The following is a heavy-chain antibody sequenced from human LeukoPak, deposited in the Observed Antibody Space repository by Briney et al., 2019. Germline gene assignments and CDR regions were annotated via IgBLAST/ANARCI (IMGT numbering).Heavy chain of an antibody. J-gene: IGHJ6*04. CDR2: IYYSGST. D-gene: IGHD1-1*01. V-gene: IGHV4-59*01. CDR1: GGSISSYY. CDR3: ARSTRRRRGDYYYYGMDG. Sequence: SETLSLTCTVSGGSISSYYWSWIRQPPGKGLEWIGYIYYSGSTNYNPSLKSRVTISVDTSKNQFSLKLSSVTAADTAVYYCARSTRRRRGDYYYYGMDGWGKGTTVTVSS.